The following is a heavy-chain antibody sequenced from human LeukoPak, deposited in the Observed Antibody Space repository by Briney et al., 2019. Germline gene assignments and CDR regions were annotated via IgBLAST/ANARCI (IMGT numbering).Heavy chain of an antibody. V-gene: IGHV4-59*01. D-gene: IGHD1-26*01. CDR1: GGSISSYY. CDR2: IYYSGST. CDR3: ARELYYSDAFDI. Sequence: SETLSLTCTVSGGSISSYYWSWIRQPPGKGLEWIGYIYYSGSTNYNPSLKSRVTISVDTSKNQFSLKLSSVTAAATAVYYCARELYYSDAFDIWGQATMVTVSS. J-gene: IGHJ3*02.